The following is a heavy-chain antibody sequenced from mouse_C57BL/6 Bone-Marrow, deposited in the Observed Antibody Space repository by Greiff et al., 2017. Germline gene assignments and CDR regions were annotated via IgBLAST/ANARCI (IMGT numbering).Heavy chain of an antibody. J-gene: IGHJ2*01. Sequence: EVQLVESGGGLVKPGGSLKLSCAASGFTFSSYAMSWVRQTPEKRLEWVATISDGGSYTYYPDNVKGRFTISRDNAKNNLYLQMSHLKSEDTAMYYCARGGYGGNYYFDYWGQGTTLTVSS. CDR3: ARGGYGGNYYFDY. V-gene: IGHV5-4*01. CDR1: GFTFSSYA. CDR2: ISDGGSYT. D-gene: IGHD1-1*01.